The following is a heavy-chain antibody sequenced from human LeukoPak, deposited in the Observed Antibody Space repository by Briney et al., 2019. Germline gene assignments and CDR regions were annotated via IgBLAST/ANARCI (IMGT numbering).Heavy chain of an antibody. Sequence: PGGSLRLSCAASGFTVSDNYMRWVRQVPGKGLEWVSVILRDGITHHADSMKDRFTISRHFSTNTLNLHMTNLRPDDTAVYYCARGLATTGEDYWGQGTLVIVSS. CDR2: ILRDGIT. V-gene: IGHV3-53*04. CDR1: GFTVSDNY. CDR3: ARGLATTGEDY. D-gene: IGHD1-1*01. J-gene: IGHJ4*02.